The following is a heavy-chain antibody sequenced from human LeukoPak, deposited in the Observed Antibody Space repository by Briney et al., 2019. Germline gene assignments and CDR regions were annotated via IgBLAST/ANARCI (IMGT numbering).Heavy chain of an antibody. J-gene: IGHJ4*02. CDR2: ISSNWGST. D-gene: IGHD5-18*01. CDR3: VKDRGTAMVLYYFDY. CDR1: GFTFSSYA. Sequence: PGGSLRLSCSASGFTFSSYAMHWVRQAPGKGLEYVSAISSNWGSTYYADSVNGRFTISRDNSKNTLYLQMSSLRAEDTAVYYCVKDRGTAMVLYYFDYWGQGTLVTVSS. V-gene: IGHV3-64D*06.